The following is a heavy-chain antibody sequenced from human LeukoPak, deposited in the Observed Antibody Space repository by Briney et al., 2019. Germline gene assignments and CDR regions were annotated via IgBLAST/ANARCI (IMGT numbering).Heavy chain of an antibody. CDR2: ISAYNGNT. CDR1: GYTFTSYG. D-gene: IGHD3-22*01. V-gene: IGHV1-18*01. Sequence: GASVKVSCKASGYTFTSYGISWVRQAPGQGLEWMGWISAYNGNTNYAQKFQGRVTMTTDTSTSTAFMELRSLRSDDSAVYYCARGPRCYDSTTTFDYWGQGTLVTVSS. J-gene: IGHJ4*02. CDR3: ARGPRCYDSTTTFDY.